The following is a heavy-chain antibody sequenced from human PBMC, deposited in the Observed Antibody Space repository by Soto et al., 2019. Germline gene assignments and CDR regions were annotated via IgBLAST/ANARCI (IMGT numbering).Heavy chain of an antibody. J-gene: IGHJ1*01. Sequence: QVQLQESGPGLVKPSGTLSLTCAVSGDSISSSNWWTWVRQPPGKGLEWIGEMYASGSTNYHPSLKSRVTISVDKSNNQFSLKLSSVTAAATAVYYCAREIIAGHVHWGQGTLVTVSS. CDR3: AREIIAGHVH. V-gene: IGHV4-4*02. CDR2: MYASGST. CDR1: GDSISSSNW. D-gene: IGHD6-13*01.